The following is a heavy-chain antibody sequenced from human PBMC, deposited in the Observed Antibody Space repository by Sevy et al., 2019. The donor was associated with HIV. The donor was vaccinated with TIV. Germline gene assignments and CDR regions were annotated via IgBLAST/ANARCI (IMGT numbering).Heavy chain of an antibody. D-gene: IGHD4-17*01. J-gene: IGHJ4*02. Sequence: GGSLRLSCAASGFTFDDYAMHWVRQAPGKGLEWVSGISWNGGSIGYADSVKGRFTISRDNAKNSLYLQMNSLRAEDTALYYCSKDLRRTTGGTFDYWGQGTLVTVSS. CDR1: GFTFDDYA. CDR2: ISWNGGSI. CDR3: SKDLRRTTGGTFDY. V-gene: IGHV3-9*01.